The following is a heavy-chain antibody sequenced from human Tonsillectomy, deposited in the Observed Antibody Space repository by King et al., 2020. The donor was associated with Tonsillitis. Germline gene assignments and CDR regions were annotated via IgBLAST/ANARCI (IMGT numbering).Heavy chain of an antibody. CDR2: ISYDGSNK. J-gene: IGHJ6*02. CDR3: ASDDCSAGYCYYDRDYYYYYGMDV. CDR1: GFTFITYA. D-gene: IGHD2-15*01. V-gene: IGHV3-30*04. Sequence: VQLVESGGGVVQPGRSLRLSCAASGFTFITYAMHWVRQAPGKGLEWVAVISYDGSNKYYADSVKGRFTISRDNSKNTLYLQMNSLRAEDTAVYYCASDDCSAGYCYYDRDYYYYYGMDVWGQGTTVTVSS.